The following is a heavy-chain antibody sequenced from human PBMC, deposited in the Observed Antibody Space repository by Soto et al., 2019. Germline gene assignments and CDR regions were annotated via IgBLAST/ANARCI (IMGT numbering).Heavy chain of an antibody. CDR1: GYSFTTNW. Sequence: GESLKISCKVSGYSFTTNWIAWVRQRLGKGLEWMGSIFPDDSDTRYSPSFQGQVTISVDKAVTTAYLQWSSLKASDSAMYYCARLIGSSSWFDLWGQGALVTV. V-gene: IGHV5-51*01. CDR3: ARLIGSSSWFDL. CDR2: IFPDDSDT. J-gene: IGHJ5*02. D-gene: IGHD2-2*01.